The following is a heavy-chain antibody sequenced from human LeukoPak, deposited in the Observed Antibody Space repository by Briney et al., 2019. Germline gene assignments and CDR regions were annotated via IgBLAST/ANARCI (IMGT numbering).Heavy chain of an antibody. D-gene: IGHD6-19*01. Sequence: SETLSLTCTVSGASISSYYWSWLRQPAGKGLEWLGRIYTSGSTNYNPSLKSRVTMSVDTSKNQFSLKLSSVTAADTAVYYCASMEVAGTGRDYGGQGTLVTVSS. CDR2: IYTSGST. J-gene: IGHJ4*02. CDR1: GASISSYY. V-gene: IGHV4-4*07. CDR3: ASMEVAGTGRDY.